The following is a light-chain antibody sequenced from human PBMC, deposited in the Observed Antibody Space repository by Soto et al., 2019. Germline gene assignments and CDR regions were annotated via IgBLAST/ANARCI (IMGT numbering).Light chain of an antibody. J-gene: IGLJ3*02. CDR1: SSDIGGYKY. CDR2: EVS. V-gene: IGLV2-14*01. CDR3: TSYSRYSVLV. Sequence: QSALTQPASVSGSLGQSITISCTGTSSDIGGYKYVSWYQQHPGKAPKLIIFEVSNRPSGVSDRFSGSNSGNTASLTISGLQAEDEAYYYCTSYSRYSVLVFGGGTKVTVL.